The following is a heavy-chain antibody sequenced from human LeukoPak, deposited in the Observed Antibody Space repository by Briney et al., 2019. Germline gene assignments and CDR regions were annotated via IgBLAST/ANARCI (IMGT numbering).Heavy chain of an antibody. CDR3: AIELPDVFDI. CDR2: INHSGST. Sequence: SETLSLTCAVYGGSSSGYYWSWIRQPPGKGLEWIGEINHSGSTNYNPSLKSRVTISVDTSKNQFSLKLSSVTAADTAVYYCAIELPDVFDIWGQGIMVTVSS. V-gene: IGHV4-34*01. CDR1: GGSSSGYY. J-gene: IGHJ3*02. D-gene: IGHD3-10*01.